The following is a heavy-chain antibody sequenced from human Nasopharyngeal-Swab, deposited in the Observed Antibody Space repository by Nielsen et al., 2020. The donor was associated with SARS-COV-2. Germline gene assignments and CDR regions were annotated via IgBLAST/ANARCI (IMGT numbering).Heavy chain of an antibody. D-gene: IGHD1-14*01. CDR2: INSDGRTK. J-gene: IGHJ4*02. V-gene: IGHV3-74*01. CDR1: GFTFSSYW. CDR3: GRAGSYRIDY. Sequence: GESLKISCVASGFTFSSYWMQWVRQPPGKGLEWVARINSDGRTKDHADFLQGRFTIARDNAKNEVYLQLNGLRDEDTAVYYCGRAGSYRIDYWGQGTLVTVSS.